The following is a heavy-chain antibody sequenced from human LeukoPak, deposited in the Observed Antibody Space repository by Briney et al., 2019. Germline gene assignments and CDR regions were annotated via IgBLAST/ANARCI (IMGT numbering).Heavy chain of an antibody. CDR1: GFTFDDYG. CDR3: ARDFVGYCSGGSCYSDS. J-gene: IGHJ4*02. CDR2: INWNGGIT. Sequence: GGSLRLSCAASGFTFDDYGMSWVRQAPGKGLEWVSGINWNGGITGYADSVKGRFTISRDNAKNSLYLQMNSLRAEDTALYYCARDFVGYCSGGSCYSDSWGQGTLVTVSS. D-gene: IGHD2-15*01. V-gene: IGHV3-20*04.